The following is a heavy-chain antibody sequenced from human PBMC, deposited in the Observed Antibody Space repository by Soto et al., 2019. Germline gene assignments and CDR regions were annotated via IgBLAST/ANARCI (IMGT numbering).Heavy chain of an antibody. V-gene: IGHV4-30-4*01. CDR1: RGSINSGDYF. CDR3: GRVGRRDGNSSPGRFET. D-gene: IGHD1-26*01. J-gene: IGHJ5*02. CDR2: TYYDGTT. Sequence: PSETLSLTCSVSRGSINSGDYFWSWIRQAPGKGLEWIGYTYYDGTTYYSPSLKRRVTVSVDTPKNKFFLKVNSVTAADTAVYYCGRVGRRDGNSSPGRFETWGQGILVTVS.